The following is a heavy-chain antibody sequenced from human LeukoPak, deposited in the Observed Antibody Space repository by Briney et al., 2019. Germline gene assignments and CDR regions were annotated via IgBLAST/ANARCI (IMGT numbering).Heavy chain of an antibody. CDR2: INHSGST. CDR3: ARVGLSYYYDSSGYNHFDY. Sequence: SETLSLTCAVYGGSFSGYYWSWIRQPPGKGLEWIGEINHSGSTNYNPSLKSRVTISVDTSKNQFSLKLSSVTAADTAVYYCARVGLSYYYDSSGYNHFDYWGQGTLVTVSS. V-gene: IGHV4-34*01. J-gene: IGHJ4*02. CDR1: GGSFSGYY. D-gene: IGHD3-22*01.